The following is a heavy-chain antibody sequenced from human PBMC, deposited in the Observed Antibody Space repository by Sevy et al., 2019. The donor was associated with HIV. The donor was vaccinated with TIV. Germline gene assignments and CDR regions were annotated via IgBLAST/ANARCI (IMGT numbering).Heavy chain of an antibody. CDR1: GFTLSSFW. V-gene: IGHV3-7*03. Sequence: GGSLRLSCAASGFTLSSFWMTWVRQGPGKGLEWVANIKQDGSEKYYVDSVKGRFTISRDNAENSLYLQMNSLRAEDTAVYYCARDPVIPATIDSDGYYYGMDLWGQGTTVTVSS. CDR3: ARDPVIPATIDSDGYYYGMDL. J-gene: IGHJ6*02. D-gene: IGHD2-2*01. CDR2: IKQDGSEK.